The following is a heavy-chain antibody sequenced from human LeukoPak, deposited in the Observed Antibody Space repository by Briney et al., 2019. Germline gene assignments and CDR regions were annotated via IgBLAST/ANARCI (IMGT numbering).Heavy chain of an antibody. J-gene: IGHJ6*04. CDR3: AELGITMIGGV. CDR2: IKQDGSQK. Sequence: PGGSLRLSCAASGFTFSNYWMTWVRQAPGKGLEWVANIKQDGSQKYYVGSVKGRFTISRDNAKNSLYLQMNSLRAEDTAVYYCAELGITMIGGVWGKGTTVTISS. CDR1: GFTFSNYW. D-gene: IGHD3-10*02. V-gene: IGHV3-7*01.